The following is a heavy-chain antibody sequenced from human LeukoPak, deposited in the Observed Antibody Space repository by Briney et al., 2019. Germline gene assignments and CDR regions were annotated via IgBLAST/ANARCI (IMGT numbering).Heavy chain of an antibody. J-gene: IGHJ4*02. D-gene: IGHD3-22*01. CDR1: GYTFTGYY. CDR3: ARDHHPNYYYDSSGYYYGNFDY. Sequence: ASVKVSCKASGYTFTGYYMHWVRQAPGQGLEWMGWINPNSGGTNYAQKFQGRVTMTRDTSISTAYMELSRLRSDDTAVYYCARDHHPNYYYDSSGYYYGNFDYWGQGTLVTVSS. CDR2: INPNSGGT. V-gene: IGHV1-2*02.